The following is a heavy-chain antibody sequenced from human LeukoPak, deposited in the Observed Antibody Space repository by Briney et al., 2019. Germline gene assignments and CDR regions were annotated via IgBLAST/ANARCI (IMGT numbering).Heavy chain of an antibody. CDR3: ARDRNVEYMDV. CDR1: GFTFDDYG. D-gene: IGHD1-1*01. Sequence: GGSLRLSCAASGFTFDDYGMSWVRQAPGKGLEWVSGINLNGSSTGYADSVEGRFTISRDNAKNSLYLQMNSLRAEDTALYYCARDRNVEYMDVWGKGTTVTVSS. J-gene: IGHJ6*03. V-gene: IGHV3-20*04. CDR2: INLNGSST.